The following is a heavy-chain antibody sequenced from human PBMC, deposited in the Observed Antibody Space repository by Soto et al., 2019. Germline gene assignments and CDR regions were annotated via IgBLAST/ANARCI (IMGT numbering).Heavy chain of an antibody. Sequence: GGSLRLSCAASGFTFSSYWMHWVRQAPGKGLMWVSRINSDGSSTSYADSVKGRFTISRDNAKNTLYLQMNSLRAEDTAVYFCARDDSSGWTYYYYYGMDVWGQGTTVTVSS. D-gene: IGHD6-19*01. J-gene: IGHJ6*02. V-gene: IGHV3-74*01. CDR1: GFTFSSYW. CDR3: ARDDSSGWTYYYYYGMDV. CDR2: INSDGSST.